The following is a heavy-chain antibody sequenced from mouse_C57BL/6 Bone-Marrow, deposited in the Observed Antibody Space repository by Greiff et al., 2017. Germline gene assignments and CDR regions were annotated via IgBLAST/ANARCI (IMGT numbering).Heavy chain of an antibody. CDR1: GFTFRDYG. D-gene: IGHD4-1*01. V-gene: IGHV5-17*01. J-gene: IGHJ2*01. CDR2: ISSGCSTI. CDR3: ARTGSFDY. Sequence: EVQVVESGGGLVKPGGSLKLSCAASGFTFRDYGMHWVRQAPEKGLEWVAYISSGCSTIYYADTVKGRFTISRYNAKNTLFLQMTSLRSEDTAMYYCARTGSFDYWGQGTTLTVSS.